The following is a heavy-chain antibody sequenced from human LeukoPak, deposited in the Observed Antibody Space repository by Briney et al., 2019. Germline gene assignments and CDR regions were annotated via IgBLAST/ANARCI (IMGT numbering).Heavy chain of an antibody. CDR3: ARRGSSSWYYFDY. Sequence: SETLSLTCTVSGGSISSYYWSWIRQPPGKGLEWIGYIYYSGSTNYNPSLKSRVTISVDTSKNQFSLKLSSVTAADTAVYSCARRGSSSWYYFDYWGQGTLVTVSS. V-gene: IGHV4-59*08. J-gene: IGHJ4*02. CDR1: GGSISSYY. D-gene: IGHD6-13*01. CDR2: IYYSGST.